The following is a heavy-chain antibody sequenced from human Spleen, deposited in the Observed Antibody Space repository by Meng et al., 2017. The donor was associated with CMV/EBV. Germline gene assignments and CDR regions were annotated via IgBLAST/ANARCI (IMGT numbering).Heavy chain of an antibody. Sequence: SYAISWLRQAPGQGLEWMGGIIPIFGTANYAQKFQGRVTITTDESTSTAYMELSSLRSEDTAVYYCASMTREGEDVYGDHDLKPFDYWGQGTLVTVSS. CDR2: IIPIFGTA. V-gene: IGHV1-69*05. J-gene: IGHJ4*02. CDR3: ASMTREGEDVYGDHDLKPFDY. D-gene: IGHD4-17*01. CDR1: SYA.